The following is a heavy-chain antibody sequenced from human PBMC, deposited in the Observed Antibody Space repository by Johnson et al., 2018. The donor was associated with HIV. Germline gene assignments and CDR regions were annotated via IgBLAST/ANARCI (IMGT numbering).Heavy chain of an antibody. J-gene: IGHJ3*02. Sequence: VQLVESGGALVQPGGSLRLSCAASGFTFSSYCMHWVRQAPGKGLVWVSRSNSDGSSTNYADSVRGRFTISRDNAKNTLYVQMNSLRVEDTAVYYCAREGSRGYYDAFDIWGQGTMVTVSS. CDR1: GFTFSSYC. CDR2: SNSDGSST. V-gene: IGHV3-74*01. D-gene: IGHD3-22*01. CDR3: AREGSRGYYDAFDI.